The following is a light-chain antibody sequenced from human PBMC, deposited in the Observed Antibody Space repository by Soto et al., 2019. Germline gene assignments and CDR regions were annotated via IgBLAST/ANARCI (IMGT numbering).Light chain of an antibody. Sequence: DIVVTQSPGTLSLSPGERVTLSCRASQTIRSTYFAWYQQKPGQAPRLLIYGASSRATGIPVRFSGTGSGTDFALTISRLEPEDSAVYYCQQYGSSLITFGRGTRLEIK. J-gene: IGKJ5*01. V-gene: IGKV3-20*01. CDR1: QTIRSTY. CDR2: GAS. CDR3: QQYGSSLIT.